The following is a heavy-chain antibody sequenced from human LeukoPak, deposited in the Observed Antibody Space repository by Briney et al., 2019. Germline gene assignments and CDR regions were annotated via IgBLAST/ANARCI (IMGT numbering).Heavy chain of an antibody. CDR3: ARGGSWTGSFTDFDY. Sequence: PGGSLRLSCAAPGFSFSSYWMSWVRQAPGKGLEWVANIKEDGSEKYYVDSVKGRLTISRDNAKNSLYLQMNSLRVEDTAVYYCARGGSWTGSFTDFDYWGQGTLVTVSS. V-gene: IGHV3-7*03. D-gene: IGHD3/OR15-3a*01. CDR1: GFSFSSYW. CDR2: IKEDGSEK. J-gene: IGHJ4*02.